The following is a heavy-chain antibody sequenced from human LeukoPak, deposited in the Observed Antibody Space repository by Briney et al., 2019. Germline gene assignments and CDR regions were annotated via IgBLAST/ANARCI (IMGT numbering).Heavy chain of an antibody. CDR3: ARDYLGEVTTYYYYMDV. CDR1: GFTFDDYG. Sequence: PGGSLRLSCAASGFTFDDYGMSWVRQAPGKGLEWVSGINWNGGSTGYADSVKGRFTISRDNAKNSLYLQMNSLRAEDTAVYYCARDYLGEVTTYYYYMDVWGKGTTVTISS. J-gene: IGHJ6*03. D-gene: IGHD4-17*01. V-gene: IGHV3-20*04. CDR2: INWNGGST.